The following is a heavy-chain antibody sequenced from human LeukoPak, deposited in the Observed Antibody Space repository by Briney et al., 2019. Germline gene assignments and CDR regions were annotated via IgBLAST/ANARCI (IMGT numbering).Heavy chain of an antibody. CDR2: IYYSGST. V-gene: IGHV4-39*07. D-gene: IGHD1-26*01. CDR3: ARDWEQLGAFDI. J-gene: IGHJ3*02. CDR1: GGSISSSSYY. Sequence: SETLSLTCTVSGGSISSSSYYWGWIRQPPGKGLEWIGSIYYSGSTYYNPSLKSRVTISVDTSKNQFSLKLSSVTAADTAVYYCARDWEQLGAFDIWGQGTMVTVSS.